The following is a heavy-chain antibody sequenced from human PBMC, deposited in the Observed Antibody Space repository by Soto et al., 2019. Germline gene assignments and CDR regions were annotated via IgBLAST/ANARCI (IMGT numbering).Heavy chain of an antibody. D-gene: IGHD6-19*01. CDR3: VKGGWYGSMSSSDC. Sequence: PGGSLRLSCAASGFTFRSYAMHWVRQAPGKGLEWVAVMSHHGNYQFYADSVRGRFSVSRDISKSAFYLQMSSLRIEDTAIYYCVKGGWYGSMSSSDCWGQGTQVTVSS. J-gene: IGHJ4*02. CDR2: MSHHGNYQ. CDR1: GFTFRSYA. V-gene: IGHV3-30*04.